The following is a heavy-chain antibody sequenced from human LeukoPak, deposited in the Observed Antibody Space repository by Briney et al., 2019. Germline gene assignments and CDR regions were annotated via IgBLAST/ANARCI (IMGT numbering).Heavy chain of an antibody. J-gene: IGHJ5*02. CDR1: GGSISRGDYY. D-gene: IGHD6-13*01. CDR2: IYYSGST. CDR3: ARDKRIAAAGTWFYP. Sequence: SETLSLTCTVSGGSISRGDYYWSWIRQPRGKGLEWIGYIYYSGSTYYNPSLKSRVTISVDTSKNQFSLKLSSVPAADTAVYYCARDKRIAAAGTWFYPWGQGTLVTVSS. V-gene: IGHV4-30-4*01.